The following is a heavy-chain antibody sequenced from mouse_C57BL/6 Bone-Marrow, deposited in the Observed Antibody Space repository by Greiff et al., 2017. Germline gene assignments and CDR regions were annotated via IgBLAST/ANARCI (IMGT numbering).Heavy chain of an antibody. V-gene: IGHV1-9*01. CDR3: AREDYGSSWFAY. CDR1: GYTFTGYW. J-gene: IGHJ3*01. CDR2: ILPGSGST. D-gene: IGHD1-1*01. Sequence: QVQLQQSGAELMKPGASVKLSCKATGYTFTGYWIEWVKQRPGHGLEWIGEILPGSGSTNYNEKFKGKATFTADPSSNTAYMQLSSLTTEDSAIYYCAREDYGSSWFAYWGQGTLVTVSA.